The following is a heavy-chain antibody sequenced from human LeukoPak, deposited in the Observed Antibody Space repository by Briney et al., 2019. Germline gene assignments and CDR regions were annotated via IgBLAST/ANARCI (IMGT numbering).Heavy chain of an antibody. CDR1: GYTFTSYA. CDR2: INAGNGNT. J-gene: IGHJ4*02. D-gene: IGHD1-26*01. CDR3: ARDSHSTPFEVGASLDY. Sequence: ASVKVSCKASGYTFTSYAMHWVRQAPGQRLEWMGWINAGNGNTKYSQKFQGRVTITRDTSASTAYMELSSLRSEDTAVYYCARDSHSTPFEVGASLDYWGQGTLVTVSS. V-gene: IGHV1-3*01.